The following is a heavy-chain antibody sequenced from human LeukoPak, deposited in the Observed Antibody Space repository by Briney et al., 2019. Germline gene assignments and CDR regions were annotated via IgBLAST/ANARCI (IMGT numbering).Heavy chain of an antibody. D-gene: IGHD3-10*01. CDR2: ISESGGST. Sequence: GGSLRLSCVVSGITLSNYGMSWVRQAPGKGLEWVSGISESGGSTNYADSVEGRFIISRDNSKNTVYLQMNSLRAEDTAVYFCAKRGIVIRGFLIGFHKEAYYFDYWGQGILVTVSS. CDR3: AKRGIVIRGFLIGFHKEAYYFDY. J-gene: IGHJ4*02. V-gene: IGHV3-23*01. CDR1: GITLSNYG.